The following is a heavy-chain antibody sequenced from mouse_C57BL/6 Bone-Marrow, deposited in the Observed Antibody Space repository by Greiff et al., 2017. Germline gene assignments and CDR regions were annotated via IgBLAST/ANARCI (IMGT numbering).Heavy chain of an antibody. CDR3: ARIDYDDGSYAMDY. CDR1: GYTFTSYW. J-gene: IGHJ4*01. Sequence: VQLQQPGAELVKPGASVKLSCKASGYTFTSYWMHWVKQRPGRGLEWIGMIDPNSGGTKYNEKFKSKATLTVDKPSSTAYMQVSSLTSEDSAVDYCARIDYDDGSYAMDYWGQGTSVTVSS. V-gene: IGHV1-72*01. CDR2: IDPNSGGT. D-gene: IGHD2-4*01.